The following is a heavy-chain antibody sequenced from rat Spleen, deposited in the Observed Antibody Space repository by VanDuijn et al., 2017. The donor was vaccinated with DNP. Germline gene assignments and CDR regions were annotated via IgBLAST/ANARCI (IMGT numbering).Heavy chain of an antibody. CDR1: GFDFNTYA. CDR2: ISIKTHNYAT. CDR3: TSTWYFDF. V-gene: IGHV10-4*01. Sequence: EVQVVESGGGLVQPKGSLKLSCAASGFDFNTYAMSWVRQAPGKGLYWVASISIKTHNYATLYADSVKERFTISRYDSQNMVYLQMNNLKTEDTALYYCTSTWYFDFWGPGTMVTVSS. J-gene: IGHJ1*01.